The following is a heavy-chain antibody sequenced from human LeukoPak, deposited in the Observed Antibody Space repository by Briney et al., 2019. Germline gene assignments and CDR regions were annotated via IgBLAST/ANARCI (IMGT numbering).Heavy chain of an antibody. J-gene: IGHJ5*02. V-gene: IGHV4-34*01. CDR1: GGSFSGYY. D-gene: IGHD3-10*01. Sequence: NPSETLSLTCAVYGGSFSGYYWSWIRQPPGKGLEWIGEINHSGSTNYNPSLKSRVTISVDTSKNQFSLKLSSVTAADTAVYYCARDLDGSGSDWFDPWGQGTLVTVSS. CDR2: INHSGST. CDR3: ARDLDGSGSDWFDP.